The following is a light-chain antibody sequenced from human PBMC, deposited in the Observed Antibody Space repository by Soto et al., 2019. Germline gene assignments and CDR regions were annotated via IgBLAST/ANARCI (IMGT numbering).Light chain of an antibody. CDR1: QTISKNY. J-gene: IGKJ4*01. Sequence: EIVLTQSPDTLSLSPGERATLSCRASQTISKNYLAWYQQKPGQAPRLLMYGASNRATGIPDRFSGSGSGTDFTLTISRLEPEDFAVYYCQQYANSPLTFGGGTKVDIK. CDR2: GAS. V-gene: IGKV3-20*01. CDR3: QQYANSPLT.